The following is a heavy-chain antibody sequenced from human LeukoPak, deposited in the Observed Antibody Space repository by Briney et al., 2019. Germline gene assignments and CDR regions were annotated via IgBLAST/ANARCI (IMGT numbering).Heavy chain of an antibody. D-gene: IGHD5-24*01. J-gene: IGHJ4*02. CDR2: IRSKAYGGTT. CDR1: GFTFGDYA. CDR3: TREEVEMATYDY. V-gene: IGHV3-49*04. Sequence: GGSLGLSCTASGFTFGDYAMSWVRQAPGKGLEWVGFIRSKAYGGTTEYAASVKGRFTISRDDSKSIAYLQMNSLKTEDTAVYYCTREEVEMATYDYWGQGTLVTVSS.